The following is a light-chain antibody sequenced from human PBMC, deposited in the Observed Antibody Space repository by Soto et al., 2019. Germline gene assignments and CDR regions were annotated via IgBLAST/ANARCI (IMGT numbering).Light chain of an antibody. CDR1: SSDVGGYNY. V-gene: IGLV2-14*01. CDR2: EVS. Sequence: QYALTQPASVSGSPGQSITISCTGTSSDVGGYNYVSWYQQHPGKAPKLMIYEVSNRPSGVSNRFSGSKSGNTASLTIAGLQAEDEADYYCSSYTSSSIDYVFGTGTKATVL. CDR3: SSYTSSSIDYV. J-gene: IGLJ1*01.